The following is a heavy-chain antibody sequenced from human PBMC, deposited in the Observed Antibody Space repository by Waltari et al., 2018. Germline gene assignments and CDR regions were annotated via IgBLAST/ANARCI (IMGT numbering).Heavy chain of an antibody. V-gene: IGHV4-39*01. Sequence: QMELQESGPRLVKPSETLSLTCNVSGDSISGSRNYWAWLRQPPGKNLQWIGSIHYSGTTYYNPSLKGRFAISVDTSRNQFSLNVNSVTAADTGIYYCARQLRFVDWIPRYFDSWGRGTLATVSS. CDR2: IHYSGTT. CDR1: GDSISGSRNY. D-gene: IGHD3-3*01. CDR3: ARQLRFVDWIPRYFDS. J-gene: IGHJ4*02.